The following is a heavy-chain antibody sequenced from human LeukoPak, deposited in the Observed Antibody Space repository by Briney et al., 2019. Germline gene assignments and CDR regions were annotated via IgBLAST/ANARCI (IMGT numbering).Heavy chain of an antibody. V-gene: IGHV3-48*03. CDR3: ASFCSGGSCPEKNYYYYYMDV. J-gene: IGHJ6*03. D-gene: IGHD2-15*01. Sequence: GGSLRLSCAASGFTFSSYEMNWVRQAPGKGLEWVSYISSSGSTIYYADSVKGRFTISRDNAKNSLYLQMNSLRAEDTAVYYCASFCSGGSCPEKNYYYYYMDVWGKGTTVTVSS. CDR1: GFTFSSYE. CDR2: ISSSGSTI.